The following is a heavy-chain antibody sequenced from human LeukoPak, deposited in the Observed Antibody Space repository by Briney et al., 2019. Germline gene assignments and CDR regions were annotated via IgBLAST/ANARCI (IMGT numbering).Heavy chain of an antibody. J-gene: IGHJ4*02. D-gene: IGHD6-13*01. CDR1: GGSFSGYY. V-gene: IGHV4-34*01. Sequence: SETLSLTCAVYGGSFSGYYWSWMRQPPGKGLEWIGEINHSGSTNYNPSLKSRVTISVDTSKNQFSLKLSSVTAADTAVCYCARATRAAAGLRTVDYWGQGTLVTVSS. CDR2: INHSGST. CDR3: ARATRAAAGLRTVDY.